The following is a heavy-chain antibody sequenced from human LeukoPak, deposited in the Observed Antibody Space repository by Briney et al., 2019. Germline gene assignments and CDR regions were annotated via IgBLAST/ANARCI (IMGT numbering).Heavy chain of an antibody. V-gene: IGHV4-39*01. D-gene: IGHD3-10*01. CDR2: IYYSGST. CDR3: ARHWTGLLWFGY. J-gene: IGHJ4*02. Sequence: SETLSLTCTVSGGSLSSSNYYWGWIRQPPGKGLEWIGSIYYSGSTFYNPSLKSRVTISVDTSKNQFSLKMSSVTAADAAVYYCARHWTGLLWFGYWGQGTLVPVSS. CDR1: GGSLSSSNYY.